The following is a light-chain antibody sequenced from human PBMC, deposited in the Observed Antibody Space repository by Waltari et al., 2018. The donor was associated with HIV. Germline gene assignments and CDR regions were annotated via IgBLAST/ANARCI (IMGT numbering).Light chain of an antibody. CDR1: DIGSKS. CDR2: YHN. J-gene: IGLJ3*02. V-gene: IGLV3-21*01. CDR3: QVWERSSQWV. Sequence: SYVLTQPPSVSVAPGQTATITCGGNDIGSKSVHWYQQKPGQAPVLAISYHNDRPSGIPGRCSASNAGNTATLTISGVEAGDEADYYCQVWERSSQWVFGGGTKLTVL.